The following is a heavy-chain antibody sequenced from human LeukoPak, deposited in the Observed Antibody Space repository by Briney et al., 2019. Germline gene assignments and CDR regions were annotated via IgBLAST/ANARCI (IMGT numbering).Heavy chain of an antibody. Sequence: GGSLRLSCVASGFSFGSYWMAWVRQAPGKGLEWVANMKHDGIEKYHVDSVKGRFTISRDNTKNSLYLQMNSLRAEDTAVYYCARVAYYGSGSYYCSSWGQGTLVTVSS. V-gene: IGHV3-7*05. CDR1: GFSFGSYW. J-gene: IGHJ5*02. CDR2: MKHDGIEK. CDR3: ARVAYYGSGSYYCSS. D-gene: IGHD3-10*01.